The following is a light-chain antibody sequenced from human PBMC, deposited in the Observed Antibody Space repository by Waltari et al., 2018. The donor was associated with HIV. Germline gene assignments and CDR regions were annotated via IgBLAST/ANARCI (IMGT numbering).Light chain of an antibody. V-gene: IGLV1-47*01. J-gene: IGLJ3*02. CDR3: AAWDDSLSGPV. Sequence: QSVLTQPPSASATPGPRVTISCSGSSPHIGRKEVVGYQQLPGTTPKLLIYRNNPRPSGVPDRFSGSKSGTSASLAISGLRSEDEADYYCAAWDDSLSGPVFGGGTKLTVL. CDR1: SPHIGRKE. CDR2: RNN.